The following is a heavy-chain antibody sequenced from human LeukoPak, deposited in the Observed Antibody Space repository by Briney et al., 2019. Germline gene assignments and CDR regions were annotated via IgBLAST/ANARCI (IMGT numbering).Heavy chain of an antibody. CDR1: GFTFSSYA. D-gene: IGHD1-26*01. CDR3: AKFGGSYFSWFDP. J-gene: IGHJ5*02. CDR2: ICSNDNNT. V-gene: IGHV3-23*01. Sequence: GGSLRLSCAASGFTFSSYAMNWVRQAPGKGLEWVSAICSNDNNTYYANSVKGQFAISRDNSKNTLYLEMNSLRAEDTAVYYSAKFGGSYFSWFDPWGQGTLVTVSS.